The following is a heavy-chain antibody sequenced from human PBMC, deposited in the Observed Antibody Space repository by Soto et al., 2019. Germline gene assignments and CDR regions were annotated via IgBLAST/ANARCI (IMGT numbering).Heavy chain of an antibody. Sequence: PGGSLRLSCSASGFTFSIYAMHWVRQAPGKGLEYVSAVSTSGGTSYYADSVKGRFTISRDNSRNTLYLQMNSLRPEDTAVYYCVKDRAPREGYKTNLGSWGRGPLVTASS. CDR3: VKDRAPREGYKTNLGS. CDR1: GFTFSIYA. CDR2: VSTSGGTS. J-gene: IGHJ5*02. V-gene: IGHV3-64D*06. D-gene: IGHD5-12*01.